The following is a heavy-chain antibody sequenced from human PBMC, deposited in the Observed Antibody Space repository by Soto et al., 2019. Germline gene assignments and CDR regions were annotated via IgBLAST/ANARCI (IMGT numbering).Heavy chain of an antibody. Sequence: SETLSLTCTVSGGSISSYYWSWIRQPPGKGLEWIGYIYYSGSTNYNPSLKSRVTISVDTSKNQFSLKLSTVTAADTAVYYCARHPSLTGILNYFDYWGQGTLVTVSS. J-gene: IGHJ4*02. CDR2: IYYSGST. V-gene: IGHV4-59*08. CDR1: GGSISSYY. CDR3: ARHPSLTGILNYFDY. D-gene: IGHD3-9*01.